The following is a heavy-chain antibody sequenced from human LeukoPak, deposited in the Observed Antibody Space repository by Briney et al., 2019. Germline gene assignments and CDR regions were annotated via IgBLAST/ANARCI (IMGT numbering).Heavy chain of an antibody. CDR2: ISGSGGST. CDR3: AKDWRSYYYDSSGYSK. J-gene: IGHJ4*02. D-gene: IGHD3-22*01. CDR1: GFTFRSYA. V-gene: IGHV3-23*01. Sequence: GGSLRLSCAASGFTFRSYAMSWVRQAPGKGLEWVSAISGSGGSTYYADSVKGRFTISRDNSKNTLYLQMNSLRAEDTAVYYCAKDWRSYYYDSSGYSKWGQGTLVTVSS.